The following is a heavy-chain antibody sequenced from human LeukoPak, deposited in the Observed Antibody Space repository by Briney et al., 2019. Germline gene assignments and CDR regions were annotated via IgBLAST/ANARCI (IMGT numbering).Heavy chain of an antibody. CDR1: SGSISSSSYY. V-gene: IGHV4-39*07. D-gene: IGHD3-22*01. Sequence: SETLSLACTVSSGSISSSSYYWGWIRQPPGKGLEWIGSIYHSGITDYNPSLKSRVTISVDTSKNQFSLKLSSVTAADTAVYYCARERGSSGYDLSTWGQGTLVTVSS. CDR3: ARERGSSGYDLST. J-gene: IGHJ4*02. CDR2: IYHSGIT.